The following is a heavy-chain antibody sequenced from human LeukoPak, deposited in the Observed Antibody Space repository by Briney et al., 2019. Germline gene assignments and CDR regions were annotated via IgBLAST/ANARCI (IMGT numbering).Heavy chain of an antibody. CDR3: AKSRSSGSYCIDY. CDR1: GFTFSSYA. D-gene: IGHD3-10*01. J-gene: IGHJ4*02. CDR2: ITGSGGST. V-gene: IGHV3-23*01. Sequence: GGSLRLSCAASGFTFSSYAMSWVRQAPGKGLEWVSGITGSGGSTYYADPVKGRFTISRDNSKDTLSLQMNSLRAEDTAVYYCAKSRSSGSYCIDYWGQGTLVTVSS.